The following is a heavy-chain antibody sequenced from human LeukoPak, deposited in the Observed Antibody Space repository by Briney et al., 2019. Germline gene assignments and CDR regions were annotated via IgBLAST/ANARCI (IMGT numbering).Heavy chain of an antibody. Sequence: GGSLRLSCAASGFTFSSYGMHWVRQAPGKGLEWVAVISYDGSNKYYADSVKGRFTISRDNAKNSLYLQMNSLRAEDTAVYYCASGLELDYWGQGTLVTVSS. J-gene: IGHJ4*02. CDR3: ASGLELDY. V-gene: IGHV3-30*03. CDR1: GFTFSSYG. CDR2: ISYDGSNK.